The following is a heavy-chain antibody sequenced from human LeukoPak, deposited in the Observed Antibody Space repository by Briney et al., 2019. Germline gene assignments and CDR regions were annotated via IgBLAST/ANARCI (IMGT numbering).Heavy chain of an antibody. J-gene: IGHJ5*02. Sequence: GASVKVSCKASGYTFTSYGISWVRQAPGQGLEWMGWISAYNGNTNYAQKLQGRVTMTTDTSTSTAYMELRSLRSDDTAVYYCARAMKAYDFWSGYYTGIWFDPWGQGTLVTVSS. CDR2: ISAYNGNT. V-gene: IGHV1-18*01. CDR3: ARAMKAYDFWSGYYTGIWFDP. CDR1: GYTFTSYG. D-gene: IGHD3-3*01.